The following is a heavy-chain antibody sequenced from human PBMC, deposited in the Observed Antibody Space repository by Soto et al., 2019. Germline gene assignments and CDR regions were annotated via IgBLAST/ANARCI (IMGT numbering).Heavy chain of an antibody. CDR3: AGGSGSYYAPAEY. CDR1: GASFSSYY. D-gene: IGHD1-26*01. CDR2: IYTSGST. J-gene: IGHJ4*02. Sequence: SETLSLTCNVSGASFSSYYWSWIRQPAGKGLEGMGRIYTSGSTNYNASLKRRVTMSVETSKSKLSLKLSSGSAADTAVYYCAGGSGSYYAPAEYLGQGTLVTGSS. V-gene: IGHV4-4*07.